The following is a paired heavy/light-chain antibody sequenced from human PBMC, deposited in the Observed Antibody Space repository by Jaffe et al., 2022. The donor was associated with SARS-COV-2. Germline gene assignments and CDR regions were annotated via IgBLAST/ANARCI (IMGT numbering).Heavy chain of an antibody. D-gene: IGHD6-13*01. V-gene: IGHV3-21*01. CDR1: GFTFSSYS. Sequence: EVQLVESGGGLVKPGGSLRLSCAASGFTFSSYSMNWVRQAPGKGLEWVSSISSSSSYIYYADSVKGRFTISRDNAKNSLYLQMNSLRAEDTAVYYCARGAYSSSWYSSPYYYYGMDVWGQGTTVTVSS. CDR2: ISSSSSYI. CDR3: ARGAYSSSWYSSPYYYYGMDV. J-gene: IGHJ6*02.
Light chain of an antibody. CDR1: TGAVTSGHY. V-gene: IGLV7-46*01. CDR2: DTS. CDR3: LLSYSGARPV. Sequence: QAVVTQEPSLTVSPGGTVTLTCGSSTGAVTSGHYPYWFQQKPGQAPRTLIYDTSNKHSWTPARFSGSLLGGKAALTLSGAQPEDEAEYYCLLSYSGARPVFGGGTKLTVL. J-gene: IGLJ3*02.